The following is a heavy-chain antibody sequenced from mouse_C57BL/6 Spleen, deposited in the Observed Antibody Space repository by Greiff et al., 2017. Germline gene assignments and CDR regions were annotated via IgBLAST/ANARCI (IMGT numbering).Heavy chain of an antibody. V-gene: IGHV1-52*01. J-gene: IGHJ2*01. D-gene: IGHD1-1*01. Sequence: QVQLQQPGAELVRPGSSVKLSCKASGYTFTSYWMHWVQQRPIQGLEWIGNIDPSDSETHYNQKFKDKATLTVDKSSSTAYMQLSSLTSEDSAVYYCARRDYYGSSYDYWGQGTTLTVSS. CDR2: IDPSDSET. CDR3: ARRDYYGSSYDY. CDR1: GYTFTSYW.